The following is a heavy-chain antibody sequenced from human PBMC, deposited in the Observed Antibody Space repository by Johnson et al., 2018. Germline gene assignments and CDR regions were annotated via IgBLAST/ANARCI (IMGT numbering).Heavy chain of an antibody. Sequence: EVQLVETGGGLVQTGGSLRLSCAASGFTFSRYSMNWVRQAPGKGLEWLSYISSSGSSIYYADSVKGRFTISRDNAKNSLYLQMNSLRAEDTAVYYWAGDGNVFDIWGQGTTVTVSS. J-gene: IGHJ3*02. D-gene: IGHD1-26*01. V-gene: IGHV3-48*01. CDR3: AGDGNVFDI. CDR2: ISSSGSSI. CDR1: GFTFSRYS.